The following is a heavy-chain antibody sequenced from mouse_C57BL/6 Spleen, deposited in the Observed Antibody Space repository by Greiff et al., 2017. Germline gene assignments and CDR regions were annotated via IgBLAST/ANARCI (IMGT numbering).Heavy chain of an antibody. CDR3: ASITTVVAGDY. CDR2: IYPRSGNT. J-gene: IGHJ2*01. D-gene: IGHD1-1*01. CDR1: GYTFTSYG. Sequence: LQESGAELARPGASVKLSCKASGYTFTSYGISWVKQSTGQGLEWIGEIYPRSGNTYYNEKFKGKATLTADKSSSTAYMELRSLTSEDSAVYFCASITTVVAGDYWGQGTTLTVSS. V-gene: IGHV1-81*01.